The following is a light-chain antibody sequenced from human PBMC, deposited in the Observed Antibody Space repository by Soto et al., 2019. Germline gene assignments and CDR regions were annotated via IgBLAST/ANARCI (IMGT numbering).Light chain of an antibody. CDR2: SNN. J-gene: IGLJ2*01. CDR1: NSNIGSHT. V-gene: IGLV1-44*01. CDR3: SATDDSLGGPV. Sequence: QAVVTQPPSASGTPGQRVTMSCSGGNSNIGSHTVNWYQHLPGTAPTLLIFSNNQRPSGVPARFSGSKSGTSASLAISGLQSGDEGDYFCSATDDSLGGPVFGGGTQLTVL.